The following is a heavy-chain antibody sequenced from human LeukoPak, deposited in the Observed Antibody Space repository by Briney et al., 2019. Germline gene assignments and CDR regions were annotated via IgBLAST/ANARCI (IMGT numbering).Heavy chain of an antibody. CDR2: IYSGGST. CDR1: GFTVSSDS. V-gene: IGHV3-53*01. J-gene: IGHJ4*02. Sequence: GGSLRLSCTVSGFTVSSDSMSWVRQAPGKGLEWVSFIYSGGSTHYSDSVKGRFTISRDNSKNTLYLQMNSLRAEDTAVYYCARGRGYSGYDYANWGQGTLVTVSS. D-gene: IGHD5-12*01. CDR3: ARGRGYSGYDYAN.